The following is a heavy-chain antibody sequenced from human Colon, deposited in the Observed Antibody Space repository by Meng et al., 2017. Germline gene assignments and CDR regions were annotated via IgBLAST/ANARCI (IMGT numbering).Heavy chain of an antibody. J-gene: IGHJ4*02. CDR2: IYHSGST. Sequence: QLHLQEPGQGLVKPSETLALACTGSGGSVRRNGYYWDWVRQPPGKGLEWIGAIYHSGSTSYNPSLQSRVTMFVDTSKNQFSLMLTSVTATDTAVYYCARRRGGSGRDCWGQGTLVTVSS. CDR3: ARRRGGSGRDC. V-gene: IGHV4-39*01. CDR1: GGSVRRNGYY. D-gene: IGHD3-10*01.